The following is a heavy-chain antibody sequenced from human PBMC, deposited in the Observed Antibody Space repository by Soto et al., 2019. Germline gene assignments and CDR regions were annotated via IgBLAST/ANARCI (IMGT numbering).Heavy chain of an antibody. CDR3: AKREVVVIIYEDAFDI. Sequence: GGSLRLSCAASGFTFSSYAMSWVRQAPGKGLEWVSAISGSGGRTYYADSVKGRFTISRDNSKNTLYLQMNSLRAEDTAVYYCAKREVVVIIYEDAFDIWGQGTMVTVSS. D-gene: IGHD3-22*01. V-gene: IGHV3-23*01. CDR1: GFTFSSYA. J-gene: IGHJ3*02. CDR2: ISGSGGRT.